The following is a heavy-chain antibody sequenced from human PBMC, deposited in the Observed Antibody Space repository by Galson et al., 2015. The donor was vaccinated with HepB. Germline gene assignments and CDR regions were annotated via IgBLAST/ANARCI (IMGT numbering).Heavy chain of an antibody. D-gene: IGHD3-10*01. CDR2: ISGSGGST. V-gene: IGHV3-23*01. J-gene: IGHJ3*02. CDR1: GFTFSSYA. CDR3: AKVNPEWFGQTTGAFDI. Sequence: SLRLSCAASGFTFSSYAMSWVRQAPGKGLEWVPAISGSGGSTYYADSVKGRFTISRDNSKNTLYLQMNSLRAEDTAVYYCAKVNPEWFGQTTGAFDIWGQGTMVTVSS.